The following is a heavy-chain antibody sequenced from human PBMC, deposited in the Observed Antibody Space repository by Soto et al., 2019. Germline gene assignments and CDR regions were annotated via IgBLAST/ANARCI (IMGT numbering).Heavy chain of an antibody. CDR2: IIPIFGTA. CDR1: GGTFSIYA. V-gene: IGHV1-69*13. Sequence: SVKVSCTASGGTFSIYAISWVRQAPGQGLEWMGGIIPIFGTANYAQKFQGRVTITADESTSTAYMELSSLRSEDTAVYYCASLVVVEGYYYGMDVWGQGTTVTVSS. J-gene: IGHJ6*02. D-gene: IGHD3-22*01. CDR3: ASLVVVEGYYYGMDV.